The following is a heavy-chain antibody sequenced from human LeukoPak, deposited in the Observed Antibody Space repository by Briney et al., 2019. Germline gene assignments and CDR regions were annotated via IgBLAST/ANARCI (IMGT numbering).Heavy chain of an antibody. J-gene: IGHJ4*01. CDR2: ISYSGDST. V-gene: IGHV3-23*01. Sequence: AGSLSLSCAASGFTFNTYAMSWVRQAPGKGLEWVSSISYSGDSTDYDYSVKGRLIISRDNSKNTLGLQMNCVRAEDTAIYYCARGTVAGYFLGCWGRGRLVCVSS. CDR3: ARGTVAGYFLGC. CDR1: GFTFNTYA. D-gene: IGHD6-19*01.